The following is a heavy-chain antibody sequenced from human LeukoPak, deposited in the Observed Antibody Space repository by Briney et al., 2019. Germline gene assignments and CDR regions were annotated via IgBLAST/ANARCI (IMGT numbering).Heavy chain of an antibody. CDR3: ARAKGSYSFDY. CDR2: ISSSGSTM. V-gene: IGHV3-11*01. CDR1: GFTFSDYY. J-gene: IGHJ4*02. Sequence: GGSLRLSCAASGFTFSDYYLSWIRQAPGKGLECTSYISSSGSTMYYADSVKGRFTISRDNAKNSLYLQMNSLRAEDTAVYYCARAKGSYSFDYWGQGTLVTVSS. D-gene: IGHD3-10*01.